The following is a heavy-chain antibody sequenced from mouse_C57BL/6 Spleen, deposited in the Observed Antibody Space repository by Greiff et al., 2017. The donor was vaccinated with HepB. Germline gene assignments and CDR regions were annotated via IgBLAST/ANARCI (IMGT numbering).Heavy chain of an antibody. D-gene: IGHD4-1*01. V-gene: IGHV5-17*01. Sequence: EVNVVESGGGLVKPGGSLKLSCAASGFTFSDYGMHWVRQAPEKGLEWVAYISSGSSTIYYADTVKGRFTISRDNAKNTLFLQLTSLRSEDTAMYYCARGGGTNWAWFAYWGQGTLVTVSA. J-gene: IGHJ3*01. CDR1: GFTFSDYG. CDR3: ARGGGTNWAWFAY. CDR2: ISSGSSTI.